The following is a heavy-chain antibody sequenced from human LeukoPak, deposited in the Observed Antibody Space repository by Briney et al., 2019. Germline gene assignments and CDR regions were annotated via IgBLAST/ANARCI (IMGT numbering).Heavy chain of an antibody. Sequence: GGSLRLSCAASGFTFSHYGMHWVRQAPGKGLEWVAVMWSDGTKKYYADSVKGRFTVSRDTSKNTLYLQMNSPRAEDTAVYYCAKQGPIVATYFDYWGQGTLVTVSS. CDR1: GFTFSHYG. V-gene: IGHV3-33*06. CDR3: AKQGPIVATYFDY. CDR2: MWSDGTKK. J-gene: IGHJ4*02. D-gene: IGHD5-12*01.